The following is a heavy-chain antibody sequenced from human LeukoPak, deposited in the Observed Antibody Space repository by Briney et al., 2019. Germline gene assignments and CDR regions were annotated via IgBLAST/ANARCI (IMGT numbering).Heavy chain of an antibody. Sequence: GGSLRLSCAASGFTFSSYVMHWVRQAPGKGLEWVAIISYDGSNEYYADSVKGRFTIPRDNSKNTLYLQMNSLRAADTAVYYCARRAMVRGKVDPWGQGTLVTVSS. V-gene: IGHV3-30*04. D-gene: IGHD3-10*01. CDR2: ISYDGSNE. CDR1: GFTFSSYV. CDR3: ARRAMVRGKVDP. J-gene: IGHJ5*02.